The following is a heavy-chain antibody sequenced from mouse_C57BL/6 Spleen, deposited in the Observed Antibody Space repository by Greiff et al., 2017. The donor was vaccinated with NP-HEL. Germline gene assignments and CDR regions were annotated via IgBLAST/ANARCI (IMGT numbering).Heavy chain of an antibody. CDR3: ARGYYGSSYSLAY. V-gene: IGHV1-64*01. Sequence: VQLVESGAELVKPGASVKLSCKASGYTFTSYWMHWVKQRPGQGLEWIGMIHPNSGSTNYNEKFKSKATLTVDKSSSTAYMQLSSLTSEDSAVYYCARGYYGSSYSLAYWGQGTLVTVSA. CDR1: GYTFTSYW. CDR2: IHPNSGST. D-gene: IGHD1-1*01. J-gene: IGHJ3*01.